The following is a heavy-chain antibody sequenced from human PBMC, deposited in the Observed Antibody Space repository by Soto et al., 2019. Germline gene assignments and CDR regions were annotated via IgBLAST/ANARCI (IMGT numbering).Heavy chain of an antibody. CDR1: GFTVNNTA. CDR2: FSGRSKST. Sequence: GGSLRLSCAASGFTVNNTAMTWVRQAPGKGPEWVSAFSGRSKSTYYATSVKGRFTISKDNSKNTLYLQMNSLRAEDTALYYCAKGIDCGADCHSYDTFDIWGQGTVVTVSS. D-gene: IGHD2-21*02. J-gene: IGHJ3*02. CDR3: AKGIDCGADCHSYDTFDI. V-gene: IGHV3-23*01.